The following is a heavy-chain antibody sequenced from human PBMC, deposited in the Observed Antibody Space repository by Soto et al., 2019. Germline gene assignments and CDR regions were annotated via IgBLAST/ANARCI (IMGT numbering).Heavy chain of an antibody. Sequence: QVQVVQSGVEVRRPGSSVKVSCKASGDTFKNCVISWVRQAPGQGLEWMGGIIPLFGTTDFAQRFQGRLTITPDESTTTAYMELSRLRSEDTDTYYCAAELGFGKMSVVWGQGTTVIVSS. CDR3: AAELGFGKMSVV. CDR2: IIPLFGTT. V-gene: IGHV1-69*01. J-gene: IGHJ6*02. D-gene: IGHD7-27*01. CDR1: GDTFKNCV.